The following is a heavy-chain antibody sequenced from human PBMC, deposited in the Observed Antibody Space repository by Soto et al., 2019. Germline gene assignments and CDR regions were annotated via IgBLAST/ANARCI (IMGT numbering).Heavy chain of an antibody. CDR1: GGSVNSGGYH. D-gene: IGHD1-1*01. J-gene: IGHJ6*02. CDR3: ARDKTPNWNYYGMDV. Sequence: SETLSLTCTVSGGSVNSGGYHWSWIRQHPGKGLEWIGDIYYSGSTYYNPSLKSRVTISIDTSTNHFSLHLSALTAANTAVYYCARDKTPNWNYYGMDVWGQGTTITVSS. V-gene: IGHV4-31*03. CDR2: IYYSGST.